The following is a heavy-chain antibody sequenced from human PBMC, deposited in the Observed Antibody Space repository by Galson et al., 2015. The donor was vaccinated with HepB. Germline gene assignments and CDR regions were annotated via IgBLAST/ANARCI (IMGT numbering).Heavy chain of an antibody. CDR3: ARDRKGGYYYDSSGYPHPVSDNCFDP. CDR2: ISNSGSLI. Sequence: LRLSCAASGFPFSSYSMNWVRQAPGKGLEWISYISNSGSLIYYADSVRGRFTISRDNAKDSLYLQMNSLRAEDTAVYYCARDRKGGYYYDSSGYPHPVSDNCFDPWGQGTLVTVSS. D-gene: IGHD3-22*01. CDR1: GFPFSSYS. V-gene: IGHV3-21*05. J-gene: IGHJ5*02.